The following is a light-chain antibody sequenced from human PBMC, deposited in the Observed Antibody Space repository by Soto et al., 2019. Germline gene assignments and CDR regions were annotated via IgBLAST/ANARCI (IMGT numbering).Light chain of an antibody. Sequence: QSVMTQPPSVSAAPGQKVTISCSGSSSNIGGNSVSWYQQLPGTDPKLLIYDDDKRPSGIPDRFSGSKSGTSATLGITGFQTGDEADYYCGSWDSSLSAYVFATGTKVTVL. CDR1: SSNIGGNS. V-gene: IGLV1-51*01. CDR3: GSWDSSLSAYV. CDR2: DDD. J-gene: IGLJ1*01.